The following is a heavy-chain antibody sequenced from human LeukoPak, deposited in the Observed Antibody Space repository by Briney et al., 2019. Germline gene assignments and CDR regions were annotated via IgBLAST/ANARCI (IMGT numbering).Heavy chain of an antibody. CDR1: GGSISSYY. D-gene: IGHD3-22*01. J-gene: IGHJ4*02. Sequence: SETLSLTRTVSGGSISSYYWSWIRQPAGKGLEWIGRIYTSGSTNYNPSLKSRVTMSVDTSKNQFSLKLSSVTAADTAVYYCARDSEAYYYDSSGYYYSGYYFDYWGQGTLVTVSS. CDR2: IYTSGST. CDR3: ARDSEAYYYDSSGYYYSGYYFDY. V-gene: IGHV4-4*07.